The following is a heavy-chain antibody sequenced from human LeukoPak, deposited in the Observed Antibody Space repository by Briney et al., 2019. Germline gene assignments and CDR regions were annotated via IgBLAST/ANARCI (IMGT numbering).Heavy chain of an antibody. D-gene: IGHD4-17*01. V-gene: IGHV6-1*01. Sequence: SQTLSLTCAIAGDRVPYYCAAWNWIRQSPSRGLEWLGRTYYRSKWFNDFALSVKSRITINPDTSKNQFSLQLNSVTPEDTAVYYCAKNYGDSNWFDPWGEGTLVTVSS. J-gene: IGHJ5*02. CDR1: GDRVPYYCAA. CDR2: TYYRSKWFN. CDR3: AKNYGDSNWFDP.